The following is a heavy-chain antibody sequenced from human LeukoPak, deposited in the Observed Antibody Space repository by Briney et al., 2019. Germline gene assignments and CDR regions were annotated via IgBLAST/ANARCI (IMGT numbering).Heavy chain of an antibody. Sequence: GGSLRLSCAASGFTFSSYDMHWVRQATGKGLEWVSAIGTAGDTYYPGSVKGRFTISRDNSKNTLYLQMNSLRAEDTSVYYCARDSYGMDVWGQGTTVTVSS. J-gene: IGHJ6*02. CDR1: GFTFSSYD. CDR3: ARDSYGMDV. V-gene: IGHV3-13*04. CDR2: IGTAGDT.